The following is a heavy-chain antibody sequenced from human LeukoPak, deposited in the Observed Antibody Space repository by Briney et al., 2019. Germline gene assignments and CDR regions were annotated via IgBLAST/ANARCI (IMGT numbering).Heavy chain of an antibody. CDR2: ISWNSGSI. D-gene: IGHD6-19*01. J-gene: IGHJ4*02. V-gene: IGHV3-9*01. Sequence: GRSLRLSCAASGFTFDDYAMHWVRQAPGKGLEWVSGISWNSGSIGYADSVKGRFTISRDNAKNSLYLQMNSLRAEDTAVYYCAKDPSLSSSGWSGGDYWGQGTLVTVSS. CDR1: GFTFDDYA. CDR3: AKDPSLSSSGWSGGDY.